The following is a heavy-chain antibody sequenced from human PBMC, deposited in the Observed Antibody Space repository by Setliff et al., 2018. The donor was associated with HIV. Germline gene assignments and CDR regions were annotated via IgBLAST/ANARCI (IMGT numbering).Heavy chain of an antibody. CDR2: ISSSGGTI. V-gene: IGHV3-11*04. CDR1: GFRFSDYY. D-gene: IGHD6-13*01. J-gene: IGHJ4*02. CDR3: ARDSSSWYEFYFDC. Sequence: GGSLRLSCAASGFRFSDYYMNWIRQAPGKGLEWISSISSSGGTIYYADSVKGRFTISRDNAKNSLYLQMNSLRAEDTAVYYCARDSSSWYEFYFDCWGQGTLVTVSS.